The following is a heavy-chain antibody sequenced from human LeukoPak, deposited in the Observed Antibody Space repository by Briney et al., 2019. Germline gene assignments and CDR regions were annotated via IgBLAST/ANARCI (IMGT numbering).Heavy chain of an antibody. CDR3: AKDLFHMFGAAAGTFDY. Sequence: GGSLRLSCAASGFTFSSYGMHWVRQAPGKGLEWVAVISYDGSNKYYADSVKGRFTISRDNSKNTLYLQMNSLRAEDTAVYYCAKDLFHMFGAAAGTFDYWGQGTLVTVSS. CDR2: ISYDGSNK. CDR1: GFTFSSYG. D-gene: IGHD6-13*01. J-gene: IGHJ4*02. V-gene: IGHV3-30*18.